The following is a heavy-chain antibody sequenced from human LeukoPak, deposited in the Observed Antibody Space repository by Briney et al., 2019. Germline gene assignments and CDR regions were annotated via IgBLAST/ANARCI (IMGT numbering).Heavy chain of an antibody. CDR1: GFTFSSYS. D-gene: IGHD3-3*01. Sequence: GGSLRLSCAASGFTFSSYSMNWVRQAPGMGLEWVSSISSSSSYIYYADSVKGRFTISRDNAKNSLYLQMNSLRAEDTAVYYCARDFGVVTDSDYWGQGTLVTVSS. J-gene: IGHJ4*02. CDR2: ISSSSSYI. V-gene: IGHV3-21*01. CDR3: ARDFGVVTDSDY.